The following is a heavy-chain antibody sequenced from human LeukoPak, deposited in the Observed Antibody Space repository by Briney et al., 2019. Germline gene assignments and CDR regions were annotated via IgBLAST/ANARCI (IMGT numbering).Heavy chain of an antibody. V-gene: IGHV3-74*01. J-gene: IGHJ3*02. CDR3: ARRSVAKDAFDI. CDR2: INSDGSST. Sequence: GGSLRLSCAASGFTFSSYWMHWVRQAPGKGLVWVSRINSDGSSTSYADSVKGRFTISRDNAKNTLYLQMNSLRAEDTAVYYCARRSVAKDAFDIWGQGTMVTVSS. D-gene: IGHD4-23*01. CDR1: GFTFSSYW.